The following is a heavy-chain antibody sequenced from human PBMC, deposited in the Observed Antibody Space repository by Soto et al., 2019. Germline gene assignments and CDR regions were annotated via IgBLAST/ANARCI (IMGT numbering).Heavy chain of an antibody. Sequence: ASVKVSCKASGGTFSSYAISWVRQAPGQGLEWMGGIIPIFGTANYAQKFQGRVTITADESTSTAYMELSSLRSEDTAVYYCARGRPYSSSWYYFDYWGQGTLVTVSS. J-gene: IGHJ4*02. D-gene: IGHD6-13*01. CDR1: GGTFSSYA. V-gene: IGHV1-69*13. CDR3: ARGRPYSSSWYYFDY. CDR2: IIPIFGTA.